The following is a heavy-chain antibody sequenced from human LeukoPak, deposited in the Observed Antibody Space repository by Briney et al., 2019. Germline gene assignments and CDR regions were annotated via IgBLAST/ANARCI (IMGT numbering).Heavy chain of an antibody. V-gene: IGHV4-34*01. CDR2: INHSGST. CDR1: GGSFSGYY. J-gene: IGHJ6*03. CDR3: ARGRKARYYYMDV. Sequence: TASETLSLTCAVYGGSFSGYYWSWIRQPPGKGLEWIGEINHSGSTNYNPSLKSRVTISVDTSKNQFSLKLSSVTAADTAVYYCARGRKARYYYMDVWGKGTTVTVSS.